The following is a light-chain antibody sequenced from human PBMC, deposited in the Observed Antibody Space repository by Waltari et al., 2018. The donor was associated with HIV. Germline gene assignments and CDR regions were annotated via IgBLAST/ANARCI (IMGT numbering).Light chain of an antibody. CDR3: QQYNSDSIT. J-gene: IGKJ5*01. Sequence: DIQLTQSPSSLSASVGDRVPITCRPSQSISSWLAWYKQKPGNAPKLRIYKASSLESRVPSRFSGSESGTEFTLTISSLQPDDFATYYGQQYNSDSITLGQGTRLEIK. V-gene: IGKV1-5*03. CDR2: KAS. CDR1: QSISSW.